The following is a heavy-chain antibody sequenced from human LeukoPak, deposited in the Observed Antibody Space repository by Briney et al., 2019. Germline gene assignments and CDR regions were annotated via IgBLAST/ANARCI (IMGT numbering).Heavy chain of an antibody. D-gene: IGHD6-13*01. J-gene: IGHJ4*02. CDR3: ARLAAGSFDY. CDR2: IYYNRST. V-gene: IGHV4-59*01. Sequence: SETLSLTCSVSGASINSYYWSWIRQPPGKGLEWIGNIYYNRSTSYHPSLKSRVTISVDTSKNQFSLKLSSVTAADTAVYYCARLAAGSFDYWGQGTLVTVSS. CDR1: GASINSYY.